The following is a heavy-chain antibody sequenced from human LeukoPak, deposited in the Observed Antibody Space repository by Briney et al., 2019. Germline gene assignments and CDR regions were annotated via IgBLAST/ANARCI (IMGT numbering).Heavy chain of an antibody. CDR1: GEPFSGYY. Sequence: PSETLSLTCAVYGEPFSGYYWTWIRQPPGKGLEWIGEINHSGGTDYNPSFKSRVTIWVDTSKNQFSLKLTSVTAADTAFYYCASFYGASAFDIWGQGTMVTVSS. CDR2: INHSGGT. CDR3: ASFYGASAFDI. J-gene: IGHJ3*02. V-gene: IGHV4-34*01. D-gene: IGHD4-17*01.